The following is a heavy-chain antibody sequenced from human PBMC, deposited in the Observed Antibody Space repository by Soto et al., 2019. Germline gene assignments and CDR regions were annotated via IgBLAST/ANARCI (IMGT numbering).Heavy chain of an antibody. J-gene: IGHJ3*02. CDR3: AREVKSAAASDAFDR. CDR2: IDYIGRA. Sequence: PSETLSLTCTVSGGSISSANYFWSWIRQHPGKGLEWIGYIDYIGRAYYNPSLKSRVTTSVDTTKNQFSLRLSSVTVADTATYYCAREVKSAAASDAFDRWGQGTVVTVSS. CDR1: GGSISSANYF. V-gene: IGHV4-31*03. D-gene: IGHD2-15*01.